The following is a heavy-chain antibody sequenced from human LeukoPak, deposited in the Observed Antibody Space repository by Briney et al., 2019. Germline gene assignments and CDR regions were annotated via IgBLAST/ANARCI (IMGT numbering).Heavy chain of an antibody. Sequence: PGGSLRLSCAASGFTFSSYGMHWVRQAPGKGLEWVAVISYDGSNKYYADSVKGRFTISRDNSKNTLYLQMNRLRVEDTAVYYCAKDQGDYSSGWSIFDYWGQGSLVTVSS. CDR3: AKDQGDYSSGWSIFDY. D-gene: IGHD6-19*01. J-gene: IGHJ4*02. V-gene: IGHV3-30*18. CDR1: GFTFSSYG. CDR2: ISYDGSNK.